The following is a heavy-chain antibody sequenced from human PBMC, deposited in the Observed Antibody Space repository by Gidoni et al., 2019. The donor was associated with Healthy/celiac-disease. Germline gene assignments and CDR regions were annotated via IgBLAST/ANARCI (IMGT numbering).Heavy chain of an antibody. V-gene: IGHV3-30-3*01. CDR3: ARDPRSGEGGFDY. D-gene: IGHD3-10*01. Sequence: QVQLVESGGGVVQPGRSLRLSCAASGLPFSSYAMHWVRQAPGKGLEWVAVISYDGSNKYYADSVKGRFTISRDNSKNTLYLQMNSLRAEDTAVYYCARDPRSGEGGFDYWGQGTLVTVSS. J-gene: IGHJ4*02. CDR1: GLPFSSYA. CDR2: ISYDGSNK.